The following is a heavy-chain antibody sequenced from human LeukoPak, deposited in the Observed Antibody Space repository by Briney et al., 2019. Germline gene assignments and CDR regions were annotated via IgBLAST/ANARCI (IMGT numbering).Heavy chain of an antibody. D-gene: IGHD4-17*01. Sequence: GGSLRLSCAASGFTFSSYGMHWVRQAPGKGLEWVAVISYDGSNKYYADSVKGRFTISRDNSKNTLYLQMNSLRAEDTAVYYCARTVTTFDYWGQGTLVTVSS. CDR3: ARTVTTFDY. V-gene: IGHV3-30*03. CDR2: ISYDGSNK. J-gene: IGHJ4*02. CDR1: GFTFSSYG.